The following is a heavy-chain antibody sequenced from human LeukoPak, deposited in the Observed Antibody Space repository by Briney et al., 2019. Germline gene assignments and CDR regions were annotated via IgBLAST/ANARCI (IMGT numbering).Heavy chain of an antibody. D-gene: IGHD6-13*01. CDR2: IYSGGDT. CDR3: AKVGQQLAFDY. Sequence: GGSLRLSCAASGFTVSSNFMTWVRQAPGKGLEWVSNIYSGGDTYYADSVKGRFTISRDNSKNTLYLQMNSLRAEDTAVYYCAKVGQQLAFDYWGQGTLVTVSS. J-gene: IGHJ4*02. V-gene: IGHV3-66*01. CDR1: GFTVSSNF.